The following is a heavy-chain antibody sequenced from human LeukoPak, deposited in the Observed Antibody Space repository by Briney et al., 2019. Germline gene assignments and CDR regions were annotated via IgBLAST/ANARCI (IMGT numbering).Heavy chain of an antibody. CDR3: ARDRDTTGYEH. Sequence: GGSLRLSCAASGFTFEDYAMHWVRQAPGKGLEWVSFVTGDGSSTYYADSVKGRFTISRDNSKNSLYLQMNSLRIEDTALYYCARDRDTTGYEHWGQGTLVTVSS. J-gene: IGHJ1*01. D-gene: IGHD3-22*01. CDR1: GFTFEDYA. CDR2: VTGDGSST. V-gene: IGHV3-43*02.